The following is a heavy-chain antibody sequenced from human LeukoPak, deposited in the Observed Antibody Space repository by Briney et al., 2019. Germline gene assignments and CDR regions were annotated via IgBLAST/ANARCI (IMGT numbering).Heavy chain of an antibody. CDR2: INHSGST. CDR1: GGSISSGDYY. J-gene: IGHJ6*02. Sequence: SETLSLTCTVSGGSISSGDYYWSWIRQPPGKGLEWIGEINHSGSTDYNPSLKSRVTISVDTSKNQFSLKLSSVTAADTAVYYCARGRLVVVAAIYYYYYGMDVWGQGTTVTVSS. CDR3: ARGRLVVVAAIYYYYYGMDV. D-gene: IGHD2-15*01. V-gene: IGHV4-39*07.